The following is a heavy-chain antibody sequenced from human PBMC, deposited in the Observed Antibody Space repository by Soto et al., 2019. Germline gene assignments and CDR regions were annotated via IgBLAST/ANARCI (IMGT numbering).Heavy chain of an antibody. CDR2: IGGGGTDT. CDR1: RFTFSDFA. Sequence: DVQLLESGGGLVQPGGSLTLSCAASRFTFSDFAMSWVRQAPGKGLEWVSSIGGGGTDTYYADFVKGRFTISRDNSKNTLYLQMDGLRDEDTAVYYCAKDAVPYNGKWDWFDSWGQGTLVIVSS. CDR3: AKDAVPYNGKWDWFDS. J-gene: IGHJ5*01. D-gene: IGHD1-20*01. V-gene: IGHV3-23*01.